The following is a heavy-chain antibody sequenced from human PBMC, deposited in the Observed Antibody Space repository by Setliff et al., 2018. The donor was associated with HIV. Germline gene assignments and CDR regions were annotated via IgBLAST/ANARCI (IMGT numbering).Heavy chain of an antibody. CDR2: IYYSGAT. V-gene: IGHV4-39*01. J-gene: IGHJ4*02. CDR1: GGSISSGGYY. Sequence: SETLSLTCTVSGGSISSGGYYWSWIRQHPGRGPEWIGHIYYSGATYYKPSLKSRLTIAIYTSKNQFSLKLRSVTAADTAVYYCARHGYSSDLRISYCDSWGQGSLVTVSS. D-gene: IGHD5-18*01. CDR3: ARHGYSSDLRISYCDS.